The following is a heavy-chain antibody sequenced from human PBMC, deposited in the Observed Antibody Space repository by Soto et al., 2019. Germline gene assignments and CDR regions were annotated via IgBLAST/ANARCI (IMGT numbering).Heavy chain of an antibody. CDR1: GGSISSSSYY. V-gene: IGHV4-39*02. D-gene: IGHD3-22*01. Sequence: SETLSLTCTVSGGSISSSSYYWGWIRQPPGKGLEWIGSIYYSGSTYYKPYLKSRVTISVDTSKNQFYLKLSSVTAADTVVYYCVRDCSSGYLGSLFYYYYGMDVWGQGTTVTVSS. CDR2: IYYSGST. J-gene: IGHJ6*02. CDR3: VRDCSSGYLGSLFYYYYGMDV.